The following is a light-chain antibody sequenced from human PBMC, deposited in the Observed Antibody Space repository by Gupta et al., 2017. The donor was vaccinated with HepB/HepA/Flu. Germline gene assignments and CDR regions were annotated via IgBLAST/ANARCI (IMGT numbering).Light chain of an antibody. CDR3: EQDNQWPIT. Sequence: ERVMTQSPATLSVSPGERATLSCRASESVGTNLAWYQHKPGQAPRLLIYAISTRATGIPARFSGSGSRTEFTLTISSLQSEDFAIYYCEQDNQWPITFGQGTRLDIK. CDR1: ESVGTN. V-gene: IGKV3-15*01. J-gene: IGKJ5*01. CDR2: AIS.